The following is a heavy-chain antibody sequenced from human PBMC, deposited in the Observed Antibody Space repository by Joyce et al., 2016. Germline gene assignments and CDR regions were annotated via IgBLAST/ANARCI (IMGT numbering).Heavy chain of an antibody. CDR1: GYIFINYG. CDR2: ISPYNGQT. J-gene: IGHJ4*02. CDR3: ARDVSSMNTPGF. D-gene: IGHD5/OR15-5a*01. Sequence: QVQLVQSGGEVQKPGASVKVSCKASGYIFINYGLNWVRQAPGQGLEWMGWISPYNGQTNYAPRLQGRVTMTTDTSTSTAYMELRSLNSDDTAVYYCARDVSSMNTPGFWGQGTLVTVSS. V-gene: IGHV1-18*01.